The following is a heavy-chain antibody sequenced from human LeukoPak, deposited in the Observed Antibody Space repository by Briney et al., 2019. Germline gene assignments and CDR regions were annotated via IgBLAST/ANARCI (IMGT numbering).Heavy chain of an antibody. Sequence: PGGSLRLSCAASGFSFSNHWMTWARQAPGKGLEWVANIKQDGSDKNHVDSVKGRFTISRDNAKNTLYLQMNSLRAEDTALYYCARDGTFRLDYWGQGTLVSVSS. CDR2: IKQDGSDK. CDR3: ARDGTFRLDY. J-gene: IGHJ4*02. CDR1: GFSFSNHW. D-gene: IGHD1-26*01. V-gene: IGHV3-7*05.